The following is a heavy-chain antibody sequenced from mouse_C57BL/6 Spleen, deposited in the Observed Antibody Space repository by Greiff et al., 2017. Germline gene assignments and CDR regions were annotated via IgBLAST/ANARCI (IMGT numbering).Heavy chain of an antibody. V-gene: IGHV2-5*01. Sequence: VKLVESGPGLVQPSQSLSITCTVSGFSLTSYGVHWVRQSPGKGLEWLGVIWRGGSTDYNAAFMSRLSITKDNSKSQVFFKMNSLQADDTAIYSRAKERGQGYAMDYWGQGTSVTVSS. CDR1: GFSLTSYG. D-gene: IGHD3-3*01. CDR3: AKERGQGYAMDY. J-gene: IGHJ4*01. CDR2: IWRGGST.